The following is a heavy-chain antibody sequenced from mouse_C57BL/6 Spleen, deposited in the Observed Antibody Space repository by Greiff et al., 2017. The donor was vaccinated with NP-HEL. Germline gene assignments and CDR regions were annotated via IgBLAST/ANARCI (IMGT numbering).Heavy chain of an antibody. V-gene: IGHV1-63*01. CDR2: IYPGGGYT. Sequence: VQLQESGAELVRPGTSVKMSCKASGYTFTNYWIGWAKQRPGHGLEWIGDIYPGGGYTNYNEKFKGKATLTADKSSSTAYMQFSSLTSEDSAIYYCARLTTVVGGGYFDYWGQGTTLTVSS. D-gene: IGHD1-1*01. J-gene: IGHJ2*01. CDR3: ARLTTVVGGGYFDY. CDR1: GYTFTNYW.